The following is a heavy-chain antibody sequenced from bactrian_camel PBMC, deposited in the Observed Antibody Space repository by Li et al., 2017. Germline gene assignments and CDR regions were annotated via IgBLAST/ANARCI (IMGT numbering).Heavy chain of an antibody. CDR1: GFTFSSVY. D-gene: IGHD1*01. V-gene: IGHV3-2*01. CDR3: AAYDDARWAY. CDR2: FYSDGSKT. Sequence: VQLVESGGGLVQPGGSLRLSCAASGFTFSSVYMSWVRQLPGEGLEWVSTFYSDGSKTYYSDSVKGRFTISRDNAKNTLYLQMNSLEFEDTALYYCAAYDDARWAYWGQGTQVTVS. J-gene: IGHJ4*01.